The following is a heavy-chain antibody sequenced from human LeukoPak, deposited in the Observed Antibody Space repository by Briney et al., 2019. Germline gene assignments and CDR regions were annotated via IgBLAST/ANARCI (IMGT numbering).Heavy chain of an antibody. V-gene: IGHV5-51*01. CDR2: IYPPVSQT. J-gene: IGHJ3*02. CDR1: GYNFVSYW. CDR3: ARLYMGSWGDTFDI. Sequence: GESLKISCEGSGYNFVSYWIGWVRQVSGKGLEWMGIIYPPVSQTRYSPSFQGQVTMSVDKSSSTAYLRWSSLKASDSAMYYCARLYMGSWGDTFDIWGQGTMVTVSS. D-gene: IGHD3-16*01.